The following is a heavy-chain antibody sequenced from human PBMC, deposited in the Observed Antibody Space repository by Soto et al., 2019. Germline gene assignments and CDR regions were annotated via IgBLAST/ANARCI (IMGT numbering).Heavy chain of an antibody. CDR3: ARGITIFGVVIMSYYGMDV. D-gene: IGHD3-3*01. CDR1: GFTFSSYA. CDR2: ISYDGSNK. J-gene: IGHJ6*02. V-gene: IGHV3-30-3*01. Sequence: GGSLRLSCAASGFTFSSYAMHWVRQAPGKGLGWVAVISYDGSNKYYADSVKGRFTISRDNSKNTLYLQMNSLRAEDTAVYYCARGITIFGVVIMSYYGMDVWGQGTTVTVSS.